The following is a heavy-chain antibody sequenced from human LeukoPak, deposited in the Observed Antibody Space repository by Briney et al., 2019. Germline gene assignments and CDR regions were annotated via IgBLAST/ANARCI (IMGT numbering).Heavy chain of an antibody. D-gene: IGHD1-26*01. J-gene: IGHJ3*02. V-gene: IGHV1-2*02. CDR1: GYTFSVYY. CDR3: ARGVLLQGRGAFDI. CDR2: VVPNSGGT. Sequence: AAVKVSCKASGYTFSVYYIHWLRQAPGQGLEWMGWVVPNSGGTNYAQKFRDRVSMTRDTSIDTAYMELSSLTYGDTAVYYCARGVLLQGRGAFDIWGQGTMVTVSS.